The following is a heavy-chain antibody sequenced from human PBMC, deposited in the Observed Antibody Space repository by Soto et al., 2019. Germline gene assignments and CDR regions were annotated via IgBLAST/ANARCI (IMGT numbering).Heavy chain of an antibody. J-gene: IGHJ4*02. CDR1: GYTFTGYA. V-gene: IGHV1-3*05. Sequence: QVQLVQSGAEEKKPGASVKVSCKASGYTFTGYAMHWVRQAPGQRLEWMGWINAGNGNTKYSQKFQGRVTITRDTSASTTYMELSSLRSEDTAVYYCARAGAVPADFDDWGQGTLVTVSS. CDR2: INAGNGNT. CDR3: ARAGAVPADFDD. D-gene: IGHD6-19*01.